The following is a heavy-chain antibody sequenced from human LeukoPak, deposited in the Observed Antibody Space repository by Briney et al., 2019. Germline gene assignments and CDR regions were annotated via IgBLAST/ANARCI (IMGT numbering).Heavy chain of an antibody. D-gene: IGHD5-24*01. CDR2: ISSSGRTI. Sequence: PGGSLRLSCAASGFTFSDYYMSWIRQAPGKGLEWVSYISSSGRTIYYADSVKGRFSISRDNAKNSMYLQMNSQRAEDTAVYYCARGWLQYTDAFDIWGQGTMVTVSS. CDR1: GFTFSDYY. V-gene: IGHV3-11*01. CDR3: ARGWLQYTDAFDI. J-gene: IGHJ3*02.